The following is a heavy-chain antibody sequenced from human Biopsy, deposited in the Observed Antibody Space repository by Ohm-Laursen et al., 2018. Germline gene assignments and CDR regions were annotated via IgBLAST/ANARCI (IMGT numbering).Heavy chain of an antibody. CDR3: ASQTPRNPDILTGAFHYDMAV. Sequence: SVKVSCKVSGGPSSNYAISWVRQAPGQGLEWMGGIVTFFGTVKYAQRFQGRLTISTDRSTDTAYMELSSLTSEDTAVFYCASQTPRNPDILTGAFHYDMAVWGQGTTVTVSS. CDR1: GGPSSNYA. V-gene: IGHV1-69*05. CDR2: IVTFFGTV. D-gene: IGHD3-9*01. J-gene: IGHJ6*02.